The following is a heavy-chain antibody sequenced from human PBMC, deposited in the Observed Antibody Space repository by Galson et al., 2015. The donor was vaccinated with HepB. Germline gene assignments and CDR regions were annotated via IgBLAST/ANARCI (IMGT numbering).Heavy chain of an antibody. V-gene: IGHV3-15*01. Sequence: SLRLSCAGSGFIFRDAWMSWARQAPGKGLEWVGRIKNEVDGGTTDYAAPVKGRFTISRDDSKNTLYLQMTSLKIEDTAVYYCTTDYNWNYPHQVDYWAREPWSPSPQ. J-gene: IGHJ4*02. CDR3: TTDYNWNYPHQVDY. CDR1: GFIFRDAW. CDR2: IKNEVDGGTT. D-gene: IGHD1-7*01.